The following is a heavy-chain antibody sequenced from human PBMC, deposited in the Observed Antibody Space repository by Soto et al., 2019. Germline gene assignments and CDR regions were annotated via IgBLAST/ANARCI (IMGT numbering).Heavy chain of an antibody. V-gene: IGHV4-59*01. Sequence: SETLSLTCTVAGGSISSYYWSWIRQPPGKGLEWIGYIYYSGSTNYNPSLKSRVTISVDTSKNQFSLKLSSVTAADTAVYYCARGIPAATTYYYYYGMDVWGQGTTVTVS. CDR1: GGSISSYY. J-gene: IGHJ6*02. CDR2: IYYSGST. D-gene: IGHD2-2*01. CDR3: ARGIPAATTYYYYYGMDV.